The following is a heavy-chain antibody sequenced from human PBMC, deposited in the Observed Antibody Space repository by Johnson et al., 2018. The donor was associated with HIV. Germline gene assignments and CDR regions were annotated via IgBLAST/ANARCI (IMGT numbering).Heavy chain of an antibody. CDR3: AKGRMGASGSYNV. Sequence: VQLVESGGSLLQPGGSLRLSCAASGFTFSTNAMSWVRQAPGKGLEWVSAISGSGGSTYYADSVKGRFTISRDNSKNTLYLQMNSLRAEDTALYYCAKGRMGASGSYNVWGQGTMVTVSS. V-gene: IGHV3-23*04. J-gene: IGHJ3*01. CDR2: ISGSGGST. D-gene: IGHD1-26*01. CDR1: GFTFSTNA.